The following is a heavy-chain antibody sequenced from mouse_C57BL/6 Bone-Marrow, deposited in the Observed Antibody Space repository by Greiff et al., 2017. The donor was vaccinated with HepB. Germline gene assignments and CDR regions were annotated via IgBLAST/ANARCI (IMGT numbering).Heavy chain of an antibody. J-gene: IGHJ1*03. V-gene: IGHV1-47*01. CDR2: FHPYNDDT. CDR1: GYTFTTYP. CDR3: ARARTGYCYFDV. Sequence: QVQLQQSGAELVKPGASVKMSCKASGYTFTTYPIEWMKQNPGKSLEWIGNFHPYNDDTKYNEKFKGQSTLTGEKSSSTLYLELSRLTSDDSAVYYCARARTGYCYFDVWGTGTTVTVSS. D-gene: IGHD4-1*01.